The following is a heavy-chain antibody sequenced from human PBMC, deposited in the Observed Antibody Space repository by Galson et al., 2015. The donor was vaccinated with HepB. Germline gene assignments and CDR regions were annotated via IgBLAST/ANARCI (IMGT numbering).Heavy chain of an antibody. J-gene: IGHJ4*02. CDR3: ARDLSLDY. D-gene: IGHD3-3*02. CDR1: GYTFTSHT. V-gene: IGHV1-18*04. Sequence: SVKVSCKAFGYTFTSHTFRWVRRAPGQGLEWMGWISAYNGNTNYAQKFQDRVTMTTDTSASTAYMELRSLRSDDTAVYYCARDLSLDYWGQGTLVTVSS. CDR2: ISAYNGNT.